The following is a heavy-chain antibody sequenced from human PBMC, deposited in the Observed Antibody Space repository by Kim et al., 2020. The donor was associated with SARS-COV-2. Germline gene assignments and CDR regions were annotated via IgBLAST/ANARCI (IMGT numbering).Heavy chain of an antibody. CDR2: INHSGST. V-gene: IGHV4-34*01. CDR3: ARGPNRYYFDY. CDR1: GGSFSGYY. J-gene: IGHJ4*02. Sequence: SETLSLTCAVYGGSFSGYYWSWIRQPPGKGLEWIGEINHSGSTNYNPSLKSRVTISVDTSKNQFSLKLSSVTAADTAVYYCARGPNRYYFDYWGQGTLVT.